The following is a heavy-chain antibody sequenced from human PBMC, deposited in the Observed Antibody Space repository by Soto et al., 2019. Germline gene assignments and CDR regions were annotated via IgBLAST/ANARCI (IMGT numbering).Heavy chain of an antibody. Sequence: SETLSLTCAVYGGSFSGYYWSWIRQPPGKGLEWIGEINHSGSTNYNPSLKSRVTISVDTSKNQFSLKLSSVTAADTAVYYCASIGGKFAYYYYGMDVWGQGTTVTVSS. CDR3: ASIGGKFAYYYYGMDV. CDR1: GGSFSGYY. CDR2: INHSGST. V-gene: IGHV4-34*01. J-gene: IGHJ6*02. D-gene: IGHD3-16*01.